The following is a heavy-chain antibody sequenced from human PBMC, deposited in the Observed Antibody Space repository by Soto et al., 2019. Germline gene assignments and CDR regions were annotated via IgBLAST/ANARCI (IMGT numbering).Heavy chain of an antibody. V-gene: IGHV1-18*01. Sequence: IQLVQSAGEVKRPGASVKVSCKASGYTFNTFGITWVRQAPGQGLEWMGCVNGYNNKRDYSRKLQDRITLTADPSTCTSYMELRSLTSDDTAVYYCARGWGKYLGVNDFWGQGTLVTVSS. CDR2: VNGYNNKR. D-gene: IGHD2-2*01. J-gene: IGHJ4*02. CDR1: GYTFNTFG. CDR3: ARGWGKYLGVNDF.